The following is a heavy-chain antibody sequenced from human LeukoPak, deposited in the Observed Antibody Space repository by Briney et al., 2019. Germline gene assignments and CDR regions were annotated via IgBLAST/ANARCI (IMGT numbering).Heavy chain of an antibody. CDR3: ARNPYPEGSGWVRNYYYGMDV. V-gene: IGHV4-4*07. Sequence: AETLSLTCTVSGGSISSYYWSWIRQPAGKGLEWIGHIYTSGSPNYNPSLKSRVTMSVDTSKNQFSLKLSSVTAADTAVYYCARNPYPEGSGWVRNYYYGMDVWGQGTTVTVSS. CDR2: IYTSGSP. D-gene: IGHD6-19*01. J-gene: IGHJ6*02. CDR1: GGSISSYY.